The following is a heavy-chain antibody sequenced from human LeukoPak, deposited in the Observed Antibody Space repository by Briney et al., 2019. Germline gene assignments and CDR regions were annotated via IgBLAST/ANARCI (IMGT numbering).Heavy chain of an antibody. CDR3: AKGLYDSSGYYLPFDY. CDR1: GFTFSGCW. D-gene: IGHD3-22*01. V-gene: IGHV3-23*01. Sequence: PGGSLRLSCAASGFTFSGCWMSWVRQAPGKGLEWVSAISGSGGSTYYADSVKGRFTISRDNSKNTLYLQMNSLRAEDTAVYYCAKGLYDSSGYYLPFDYWGQGTLVTVSS. CDR2: ISGSGGST. J-gene: IGHJ4*02.